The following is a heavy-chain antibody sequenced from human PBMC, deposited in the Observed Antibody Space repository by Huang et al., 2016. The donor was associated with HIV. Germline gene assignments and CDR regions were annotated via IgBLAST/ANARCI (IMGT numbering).Heavy chain of an antibody. D-gene: IGHD4-17*01. CDR2: IRTDGVET. CDR3: GRASAYREYGADF. CDR1: GFTFGHYW. V-gene: IGHV3-7*04. J-gene: IGHJ4*02. Sequence: EIKLVVSGGGLVQPGGSLRLSCSASGFTFGHYWMTWVRQAPGKGLQVLTNIRTDGVETYYAAAGMGRFTTSRDKARKSVYLKRDNLRVDDTAVYYCGRASAYREYGADFWGQGTLVTVSS.